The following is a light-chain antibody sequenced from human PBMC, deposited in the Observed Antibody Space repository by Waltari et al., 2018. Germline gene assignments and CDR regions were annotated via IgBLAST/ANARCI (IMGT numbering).Light chain of an antibody. CDR1: QSVLYNSNNKNY. CDR2: WAS. CDR3: QQHYISRT. V-gene: IGKV4-1*01. Sequence: DIVMTQSPNSLAVSLGERATINCKSSQSVLYNSNNKNYLAWYQQKPGQPPKLLIYWASTRESGVPDRFSVSGSGTDFTLSISSLQAEDVAVYYCQQHYISRTFGQGTRVEIK. J-gene: IGKJ1*01.